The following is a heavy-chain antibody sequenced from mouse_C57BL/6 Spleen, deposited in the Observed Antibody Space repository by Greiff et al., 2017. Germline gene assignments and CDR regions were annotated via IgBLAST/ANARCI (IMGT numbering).Heavy chain of an antibody. CDR2: IDPSDSYT. J-gene: IGHJ2*01. CDR3: ARKGDGDY. V-gene: IGHV1-69*01. CDR1: GYTFTSYW. Sequence: VQLQQPGAELVMPGASVKLSCKASGYTFTSYWMHWVKQRPGQGLEWIGEIDPSDSYTNYNQKFKGKSTLTVDKSSSTAYMQLSSLTSEDSAVYYCARKGDGDYWGQGTTLTVSS.